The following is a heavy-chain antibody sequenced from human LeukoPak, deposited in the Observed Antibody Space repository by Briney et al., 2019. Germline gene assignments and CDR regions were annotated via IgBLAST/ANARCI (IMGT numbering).Heavy chain of an antibody. V-gene: IGHV4-4*02. CDR3: AREANHYCSGGSCYRFDY. J-gene: IGHJ4*02. D-gene: IGHD2-15*01. CDR2: IYHSGST. CDR1: GGSISSSNW. Sequence: SETLSLTCAVSGGSISSSNWWSWVRQPPGKGLEWIGEIYHSGSTNYNPSLKSRVTISVDKSKNQFSLKLSSVTAADTAVYYCAREANHYCSGGSCYRFDYWGQGTLVTVSS.